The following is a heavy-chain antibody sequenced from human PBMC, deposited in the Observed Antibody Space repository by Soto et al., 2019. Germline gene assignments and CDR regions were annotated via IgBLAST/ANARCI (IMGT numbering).Heavy chain of an antibody. J-gene: IGHJ6*02. D-gene: IGHD2-2*01. Sequence: SETLSLTCAVYGGSFSGYYWSWIRQPPGKVLEWIGEINHSGSTNYNPSLKSRVTISVDTSKNQFSLKLSSVTAADTAVYYCARNGYCSSTSCSYYYYYYGMDVWGQGTTVTVSS. CDR3: ARNGYCSSTSCSYYYYYYGMDV. CDR1: GGSFSGYY. V-gene: IGHV4-34*01. CDR2: INHSGST.